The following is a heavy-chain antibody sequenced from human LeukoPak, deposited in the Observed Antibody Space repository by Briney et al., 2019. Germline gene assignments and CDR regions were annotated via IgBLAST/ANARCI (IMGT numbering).Heavy chain of an antibody. D-gene: IGHD5-12*01. V-gene: IGHV4-4*02. CDR3: ARGSEASGYDYNPMDY. J-gene: IGHJ4*02. CDR1: GDSISGSNW. CDR2: FYHSGST. Sequence: PSETLSLTCAVSGDSISGSNWWSWVRQPPGKGLEWIGEFYHSGSTNYNPSLKSRVTRSVDKSKNQFSLKLSSVTAADTAVYYCARGSEASGYDYNPMDYWGQGTLVTVSS.